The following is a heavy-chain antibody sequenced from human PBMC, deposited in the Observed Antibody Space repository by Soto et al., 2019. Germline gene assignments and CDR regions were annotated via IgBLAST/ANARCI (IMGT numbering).Heavy chain of an antibody. D-gene: IGHD3-22*01. J-gene: IGHJ4*02. V-gene: IGHV3-33*01. CDR3: ARGGYYYDSSGYPMPFDY. CDR1: GFTFSSYG. CDR2: IWYDGSNK. Sequence: GGSLRLSCAASGFTFSSYGMHWVRQAPGKGLEWVAVIWYDGSNKYYADSVKGRFTISRDNSKNTLYLQMNSLRAEDTAVYYCARGGYYYDSSGYPMPFDYWGQGTLVTVSS.